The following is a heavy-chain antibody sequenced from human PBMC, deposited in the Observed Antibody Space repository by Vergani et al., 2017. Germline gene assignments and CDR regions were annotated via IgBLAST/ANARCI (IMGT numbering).Heavy chain of an antibody. J-gene: IGHJ5*02. CDR3: ARGLVRLGLWP. Sequence: QVQLQESGPGLVKPSQTLSLTCTVSGGSISSGSYYWSWIRQPAGKGLEWIGRIYTSGSTNYNPSLKSRVTISVDTSKNQFSLKLSAGTAADTAVYYCARGLVRLGLWPWGQGTLVTVSS. CDR2: IYTSGST. D-gene: IGHD4/OR15-4a*01. CDR1: GGSISSGSYY. V-gene: IGHV4-61*02.